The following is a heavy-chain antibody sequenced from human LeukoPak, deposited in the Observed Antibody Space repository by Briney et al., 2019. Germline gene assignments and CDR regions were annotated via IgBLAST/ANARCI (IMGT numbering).Heavy chain of an antibody. V-gene: IGHV1-8*03. J-gene: IGHJ4*02. Sequence: ASVKVSCKASGYTFTSYDINWVRQATGQGLEWMGWMNPNSGNTGYAQKFQGRVTITRNTSISTAYMELSSLRSEDTAVYYCATQGDNWNYGVPFYWGQGTLVTVSS. CDR1: GYTFTSYD. CDR2: MNPNSGNT. CDR3: ATQGDNWNYGVPFY. D-gene: IGHD1-7*01.